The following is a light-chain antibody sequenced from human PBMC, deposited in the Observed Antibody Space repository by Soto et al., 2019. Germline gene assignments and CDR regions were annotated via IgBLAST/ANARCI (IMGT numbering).Light chain of an antibody. CDR1: SCDIGGYTY. Sequence: QSALTQPPSASGSPGQSVTISCTGTSCDIGGYTYVSWYRQHPAKAPKLMIFEDNQRPSGVPDRFSGPKCGNTASLTVSGLQTEDEADYYCTAFASRNKVLFGGGTKLTVL. V-gene: IGLV2-8*01. CDR2: EDN. CDR3: TAFASRNKVL. J-gene: IGLJ3*02.